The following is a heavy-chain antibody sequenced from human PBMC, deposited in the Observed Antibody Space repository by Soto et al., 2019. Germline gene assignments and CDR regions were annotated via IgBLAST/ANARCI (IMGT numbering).Heavy chain of an antibody. CDR1: GFTFSSYG. V-gene: IGHV3-30*03. CDR3: ATAGNYDFWSGYYSSPTGYFDY. J-gene: IGHJ4*02. Sequence: GGSLRLSCAASGFTFSSYGMHWVRQAPGKGLEWVAVISYDGSNKYYADSVKGRFTISRDNSKNTLYLQMNSLRAEDTAVYYCATAGNYDFWSGYYSSPTGYFDYWGQGTLVTVSS. CDR2: ISYDGSNK. D-gene: IGHD3-3*01.